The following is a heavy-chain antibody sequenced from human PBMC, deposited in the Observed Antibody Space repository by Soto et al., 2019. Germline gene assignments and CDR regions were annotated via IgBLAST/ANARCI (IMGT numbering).Heavy chain of an antibody. J-gene: IGHJ4*02. Sequence: VGSLRLSCAASGFAVSSYWMHWVRRAPGKGLVWVSRISPAGSSTYYADSVRGRLTISKDTAKNTLYLQINSLGAEDTAVYYCARGNTGYGKFDSWGQGTLVTVSS. CDR3: ARGNTGYGKFDS. V-gene: IGHV3-74*01. D-gene: IGHD5-12*01. CDR2: ISPAGSST. CDR1: GFAVSSYW.